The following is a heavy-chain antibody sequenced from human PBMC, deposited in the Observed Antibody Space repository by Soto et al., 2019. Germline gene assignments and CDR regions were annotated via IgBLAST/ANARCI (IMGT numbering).Heavy chain of an antibody. D-gene: IGHD4-4*01. CDR1: GGTFSSYA. CDR2: IIPIFGTA. CDR3: ARDTVTTFYYYGMDV. V-gene: IGHV1-69*13. J-gene: IGHJ6*02. Sequence: GASVKVSCKASGGTFSSYAISWVRQAPGQGLEWMGGIIPIFGTANYAQKFQGRVTITADESTSTAYMELSSLRSEDTAVYYCARDTVTTFYYYGMDVGGQGPTVTVSS.